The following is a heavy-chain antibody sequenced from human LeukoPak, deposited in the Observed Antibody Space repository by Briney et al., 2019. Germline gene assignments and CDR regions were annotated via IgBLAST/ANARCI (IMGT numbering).Heavy chain of an antibody. V-gene: IGHV1-46*01. CDR1: GGTFSKYA. J-gene: IGHJ2*01. D-gene: IGHD3-22*01. Sequence: GASVKVSCKASGGTFSKYAISWVRQAPGQGLEWMGIINPSGGSTSYAQKFQGRVTMTRDTSTSTVYMELSSLRSEDTAVYYCARDFQYYYDSSGEEWVPYWYFDLWGRGTLVTVSS. CDR3: ARDFQYYYDSSGEEWVPYWYFDL. CDR2: INPSGGST.